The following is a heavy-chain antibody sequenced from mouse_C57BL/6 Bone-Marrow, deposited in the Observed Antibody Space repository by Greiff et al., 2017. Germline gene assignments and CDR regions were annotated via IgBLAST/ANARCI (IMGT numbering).Heavy chain of an antibody. CDR2: IGPGSGST. Sequence: QVQLQRSGAELVKPGASVKISCKASGYTFTDYYINWVKQRPGQGLEWIGKIGPGSGSTYYNEKFKGKATLTADKSSSTAYMQLSSLTSEDSAVYFCARNPIYYYGSSSYYFDYWGQGTTLTVSS. CDR3: ARNPIYYYGSSSYYFDY. J-gene: IGHJ2*01. D-gene: IGHD1-1*01. V-gene: IGHV1-77*01. CDR1: GYTFTDYY.